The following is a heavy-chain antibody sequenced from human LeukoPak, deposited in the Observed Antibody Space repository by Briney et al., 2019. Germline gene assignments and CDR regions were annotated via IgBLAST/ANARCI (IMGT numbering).Heavy chain of an antibody. D-gene: IGHD2-15*01. CDR2: ISSSSSYI. CDR1: GFTFSSYS. J-gene: IGHJ4*02. Sequence: PGGSLRLSCAASGFTFSSYSMNWVRQAPGKGLEWVSSISSSSSYIYYADSVKGRFTISRDNSKNTLYLQMNSLRAEDTAVYYCAKQVVAAYYFDYWGQGTLVAVSS. V-gene: IGHV3-21*04. CDR3: AKQVVAAYYFDY.